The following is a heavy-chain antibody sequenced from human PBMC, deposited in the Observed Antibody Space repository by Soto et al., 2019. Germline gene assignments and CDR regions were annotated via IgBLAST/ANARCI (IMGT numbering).Heavy chain of an antibody. Sequence: ASVKVSCKASGYTFTSYGISWVRQAPGQGLEWMGWISAYNGNTNYAQKLQGRVTMTTDTSTSTAYMELRSLRSDDTAVYYCARPVGSSVSNYYYGMDVWGQGTTVTVSS. CDR3: ARPVGSSVSNYYYGMDV. CDR2: ISAYNGNT. CDR1: GYTFTSYG. J-gene: IGHJ6*02. D-gene: IGHD2-15*01. V-gene: IGHV1-18*01.